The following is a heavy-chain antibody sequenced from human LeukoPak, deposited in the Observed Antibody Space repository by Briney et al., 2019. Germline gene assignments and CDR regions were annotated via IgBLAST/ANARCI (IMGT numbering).Heavy chain of an antibody. J-gene: IGHJ4*02. CDR1: GFTFDDYA. Sequence: GGSLRLSCAASGFTFDDYAMHWVRQAPGKGLEWVSGISWNSGSIGYADSVKGRFTISRDNAKNSLYLQMNSLRAEDMALYYCAKAQYSSSPPFDYWGQGTLVTVSS. D-gene: IGHD6-6*01. V-gene: IGHV3-9*03. CDR3: AKAQYSSSPPFDY. CDR2: ISWNSGSI.